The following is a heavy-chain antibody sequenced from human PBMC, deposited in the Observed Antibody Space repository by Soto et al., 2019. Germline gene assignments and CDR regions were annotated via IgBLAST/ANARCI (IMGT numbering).Heavy chain of an antibody. Sequence: QVQLHESGPGLVKPSQTLSLTCTVSGDSISRGDSAWSWIRQSPGEGLEWIGHIYNGGSTYNNPSLNSRLSISVDVSKNQFSLQLSSVTAADTALHYCARGPSGDKVDYWGQGTLVTVSS. D-gene: IGHD7-27*01. J-gene: IGHJ4*02. CDR2: IYNGGST. V-gene: IGHV4-30-4*01. CDR1: GDSISRGDSA. CDR3: ARGPSGDKVDY.